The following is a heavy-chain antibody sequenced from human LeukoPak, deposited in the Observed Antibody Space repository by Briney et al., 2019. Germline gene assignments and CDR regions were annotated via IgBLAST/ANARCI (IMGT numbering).Heavy chain of an antibody. CDR2: ISAYNGNT. V-gene: IGHV1-18*01. D-gene: IGHD5-18*01. CDR3: ARVSVTLYYFDY. J-gene: IGHJ4*02. Sequence: ASVKVSCKASGYTFTSYDISWVRQAPGQGLEWMGWISAYNGNTNYAQKLQGRVTMTTDTSTSTAYMELRSLRSDDTAVYYCARVSVTLYYFDYWGQGTLVTVSS. CDR1: GYTFTSYD.